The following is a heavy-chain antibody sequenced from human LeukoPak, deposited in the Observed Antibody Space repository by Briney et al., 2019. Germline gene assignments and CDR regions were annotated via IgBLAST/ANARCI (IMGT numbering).Heavy chain of an antibody. J-gene: IGHJ4*02. V-gene: IGHV4-59*08. CDR1: GGSISSYY. Sequence: PSETLSLTCTVSGGSISSYYWSWIRQPPGKGLEWIGYIYYSGSTNYNPSLKSRVTISVDTSKNQFSLKLSSVTAADTAVYYCARRVQTKTGDSSSWYGDYFDYWGQGTLVTVSS. CDR2: IYYSGST. CDR3: ARRVQTKTGDSSSWYGDYFDY. D-gene: IGHD6-13*01.